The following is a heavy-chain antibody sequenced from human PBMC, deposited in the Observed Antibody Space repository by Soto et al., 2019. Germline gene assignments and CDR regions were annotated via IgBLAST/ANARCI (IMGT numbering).Heavy chain of an antibody. J-gene: IGHJ4*02. V-gene: IGHV3-74*01. CDR1: GFTFSSYW. D-gene: IGHD2-2*01. CDR2: INSDGSST. Sequence: AGGSLRLSCAASGFTFSSYWMHWVRQAPGKGLVWVSRINSDGSSTSYADSVKGRFTISRDNAKNTLYLQMNSLRAEDTAVYYCAKSGIECSSTSCQGKRYYCDEWGQGTLVTVSS. CDR3: AKSGIECSSTSCQGKRYYCDE.